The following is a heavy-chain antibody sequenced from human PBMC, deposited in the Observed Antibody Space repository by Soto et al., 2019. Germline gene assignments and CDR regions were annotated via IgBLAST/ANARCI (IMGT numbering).Heavy chain of an antibody. J-gene: IGHJ4*02. V-gene: IGHV5-10-1*03. CDR3: ARHSYHISTGYSYDF. Sequence: EVQLVQSGAEVKKPGESLTISCKGSGYSFTTYWISWVRQMPGKGLEWMGRIDPRDSFTNYSPSFQGHVTISADKSISNACLQWSSLQASDTAMYYCARHSYHISTGYSYDFWGQGTLVTVSS. CDR2: IDPRDSFT. D-gene: IGHD3-9*01. CDR1: GYSFTTYW.